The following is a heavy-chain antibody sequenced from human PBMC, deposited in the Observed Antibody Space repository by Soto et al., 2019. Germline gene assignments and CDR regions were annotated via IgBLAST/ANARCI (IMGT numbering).Heavy chain of an antibody. CDR1: GFTVSSNY. CDR2: IYSGGST. V-gene: IGHV3-53*02. Sequence: EVQLVETGGGLIQPGGSLRLSCAASGFTVSSNYMSWVRQAPGKGLEWVSVIYSGGSTYYADSVKGRFTIPRDNSKNTLYLQMNSLRAEDTAVYYCARGYCSGGSCYPNWFDPWGQGTLVTVSS. D-gene: IGHD2-15*01. CDR3: ARGYCSGGSCYPNWFDP. J-gene: IGHJ5*02.